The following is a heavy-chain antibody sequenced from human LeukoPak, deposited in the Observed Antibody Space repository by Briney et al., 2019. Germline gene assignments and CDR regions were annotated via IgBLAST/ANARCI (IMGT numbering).Heavy chain of an antibody. CDR1: GCTISSYY. CDR3: ARHGYSSGWSFDY. Sequence: SETLTLTCTVSGCTISSYYWSWIRQPPGKGLEWIGYIYYSGSTNYNPSLMSRVSIFVGTTKNHSSLMLSSVTAADTTVYYCARHGYSSGWSFDYWSQATLVTVPS. J-gene: IGHJ4*02. CDR2: IYYSGST. D-gene: IGHD6-19*01. V-gene: IGHV4-59*08.